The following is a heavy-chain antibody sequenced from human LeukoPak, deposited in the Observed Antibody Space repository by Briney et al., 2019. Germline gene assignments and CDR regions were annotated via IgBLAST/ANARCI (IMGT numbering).Heavy chain of an antibody. CDR1: GLSFGSYG. CDR2: ISHEGSYQ. CDR3: ARGVDIDY. J-gene: IGHJ4*02. D-gene: IGHD3-10*01. V-gene: IGHV3-30*03. Sequence: AGGSLRLSCAASGLSFGSYGMHWVRQAPGKGLEWVAVISHEGSYQNYADSVKGRFTISRDNSKNTLYLQMNSLRAEDTAVYYCARGVDIDYWGQGTLVTVSS.